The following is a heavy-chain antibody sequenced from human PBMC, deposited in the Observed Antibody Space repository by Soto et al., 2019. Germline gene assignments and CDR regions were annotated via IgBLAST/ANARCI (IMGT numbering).Heavy chain of an antibody. D-gene: IGHD3-3*01. CDR2: ISGSGGST. Sequence: GGSLRLSCAASGFTFSSYAMSWVRQAPGKGLEWVSAISGSGGSTYYADSVKGRFTISRDNSKNTLYLQMNSLRAEDTAVYYCAKEGPYDFWSGYSLPNYYYYYGMDVWGQGTTVTVSS. CDR3: AKEGPYDFWSGYSLPNYYYYYGMDV. CDR1: GFTFSSYA. V-gene: IGHV3-23*01. J-gene: IGHJ6*02.